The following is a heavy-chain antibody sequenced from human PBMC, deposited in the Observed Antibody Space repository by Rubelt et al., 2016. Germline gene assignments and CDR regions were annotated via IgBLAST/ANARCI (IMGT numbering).Heavy chain of an antibody. V-gene: IGHV3-49*03. CDR3: TTSHLVSGGLFDF. D-gene: IGHD2-15*01. CDR2: IRGKTYGGTT. CDR1: GFTFGDYA. J-gene: IGHJ4*02. Sequence: GRSLRLSCTTSGFTFGDYAMSWFRQAPGKGLEWVGFIRGKTYGGTTEYAAAVKGRFSISRDDSKSIAYLQMNSLKTEDTAVYYCTTSHLVSGGLFDFWGQGTLVIVSS.